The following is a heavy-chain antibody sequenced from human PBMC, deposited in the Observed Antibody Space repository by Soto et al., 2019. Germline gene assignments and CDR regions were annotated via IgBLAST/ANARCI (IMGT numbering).Heavy chain of an antibody. CDR1: GGSISSYY. J-gene: IGHJ5*02. V-gene: IGHV4-59*08. Sequence: QVQLQESGPGLVKPLETLSLTCTVSGGSISSYYWSWIRQPPGKGLEWIGYIYYSGSTNYNPSLKSRVTISVDTSKNQFSLKLSSVTAADTAVYYCARRDDYGDYVGWFDPWGQGTLVTVSS. D-gene: IGHD4-17*01. CDR2: IYYSGST. CDR3: ARRDDYGDYVGWFDP.